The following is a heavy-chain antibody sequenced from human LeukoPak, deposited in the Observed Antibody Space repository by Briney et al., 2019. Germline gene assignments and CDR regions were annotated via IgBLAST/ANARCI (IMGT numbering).Heavy chain of an antibody. CDR2: INHSGST. V-gene: IGHV4-34*01. Sequence: PSETLSLTCAVYGGSFSGYYWSWIRQPPGKGLEWIGEINHSGSTNYNPSLKSRVTISVDTSKNQFSLKLSSVTAADTAVYYCARGPGRRRYFDWSQYYYYYYGMDVWGQGTTVTVSS. J-gene: IGHJ6*02. CDR1: GGSFSGYY. CDR3: ARGPGRRRYFDWSQYYYYYYGMDV. D-gene: IGHD3-9*01.